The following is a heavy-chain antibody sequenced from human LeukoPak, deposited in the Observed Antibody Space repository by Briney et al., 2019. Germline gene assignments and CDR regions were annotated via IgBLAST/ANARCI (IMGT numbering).Heavy chain of an antibody. CDR3: AELGITMIGGV. Sequence: GGSLRLSCAASGFTFSSYSMNWVRQAPGKGLEWASYISSSSRTIYYADSAKGRFTISRDNAKNSLYLQMNSLRAEDTAVYYCAELGITMIGGVWGKGTTVTISS. J-gene: IGHJ6*04. CDR2: ISSSSRTI. CDR1: GFTFSSYS. D-gene: IGHD3-10*02. V-gene: IGHV3-48*01.